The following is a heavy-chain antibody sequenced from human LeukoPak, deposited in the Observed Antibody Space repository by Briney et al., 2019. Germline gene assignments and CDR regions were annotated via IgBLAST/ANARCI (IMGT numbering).Heavy chain of an antibody. CDR2: IYHSGST. D-gene: IGHD3-9*01. V-gene: IGHV4-38-2*02. CDR1: GYSISSGYY. CDR3: ARRSPDILTGYYYYFDY. J-gene: IGHJ4*02. Sequence: PSETLSLTCTVSGYSISSGYYWGWIRQPPGKGLEWIGSIYHSGSTYYNPSLKSRVTISVDTSKNQFSLKLSSVTAADTAVYYCARRSPDILTGYYYYFDYWGQGTLVTVSS.